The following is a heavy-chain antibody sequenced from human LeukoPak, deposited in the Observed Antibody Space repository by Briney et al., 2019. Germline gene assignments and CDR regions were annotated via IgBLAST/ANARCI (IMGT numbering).Heavy chain of an antibody. CDR2: ITSSSTYI. CDR1: GFSFSNYN. V-gene: IGHV3-21*01. Sequence: GGSLRLSCAASGFSFSNYNMNWVRQAPGKGLEWVSSITSSSTYIYYADSVKGRFTISRGNAKNSLYLQLNSLRAEDTAIYSGSYGAYYYYYMDVWGKGTTVTISS. D-gene: IGHD1-26*01. CDR3: SYGAYYYYYMDV. J-gene: IGHJ6*03.